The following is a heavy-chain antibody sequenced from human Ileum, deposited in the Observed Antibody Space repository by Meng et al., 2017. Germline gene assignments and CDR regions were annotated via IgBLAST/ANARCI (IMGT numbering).Heavy chain of an antibody. CDR1: GGSFSGHG. Sequence: QVQLRQCGAGLFMPSATLSLACAVFGGSFSGHGWSWVRQPPGKGLEWIGEINHGGSTNYNTSLKGRVSISVDTSKNQFSLKLSSVTAADTAVYYCARGGPWFDPWGQGTLVTVSS. V-gene: IGHV4-34*01. CDR2: INHGGST. CDR3: ARGGPWFDP. J-gene: IGHJ5*02.